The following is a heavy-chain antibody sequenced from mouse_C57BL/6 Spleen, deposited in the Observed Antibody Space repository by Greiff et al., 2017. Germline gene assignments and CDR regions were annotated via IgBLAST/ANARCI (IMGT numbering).Heavy chain of an antibody. CDR3: ARNHWYFDV. CDR2: INYDGSST. V-gene: IGHV5-16*01. CDR1: GFTFSDYY. J-gene: IGHJ1*03. Sequence: EVMLVESEGGLVQPGSSMKLSCTASGFTFSDYYMAWVRQVPEKGLEWVANINYDGSSTYYLDSLKSRFIISRDNAKNILYLQMSSLKSEDTATYYCARNHWYFDVWGTGTTVTVSS.